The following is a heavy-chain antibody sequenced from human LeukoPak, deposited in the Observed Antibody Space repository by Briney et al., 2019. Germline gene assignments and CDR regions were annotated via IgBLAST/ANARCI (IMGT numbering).Heavy chain of an antibody. CDR2: INTVASYI. D-gene: IGHD2-21*01. Sequence: GGSLRLSCPASGFTFSSFSIHWVRQAPGKGLEWVSSINTVASYIYYADSVRGRFTISRDNAKNSLYLQMNSLRAEDTGVYYCARLRRNGDSGGFYYYYDSWGHGTLVTVSS. V-gene: IGHV3-21*01. J-gene: IGHJ4*01. CDR3: ARLRRNGDSGGFYYYYDS. CDR1: GFTFSSFS.